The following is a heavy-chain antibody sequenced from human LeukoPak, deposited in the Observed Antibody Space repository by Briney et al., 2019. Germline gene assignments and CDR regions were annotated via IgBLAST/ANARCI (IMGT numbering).Heavy chain of an antibody. J-gene: IGHJ4*02. Sequence: SQTLSLTCTVSGGSISSGGYYWCWIRQHPGKGLEWIGYIYYSGSTYYNPSLKSRVTISVDTSKNQFSLKLSSVTAADTAVYYCARGPYDFWSGYYGPVDYWGQGTLVTVSS. V-gene: IGHV4-31*03. CDR1: GGSISSGGYY. D-gene: IGHD3-3*01. CDR2: IYYSGST. CDR3: ARGPYDFWSGYYGPVDY.